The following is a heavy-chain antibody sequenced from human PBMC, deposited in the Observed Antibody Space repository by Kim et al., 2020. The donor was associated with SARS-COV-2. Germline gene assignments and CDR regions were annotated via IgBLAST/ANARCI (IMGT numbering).Heavy chain of an antibody. J-gene: IGHJ4*02. Sequence: GGSLRLSCAASGFTFTSDWMSWVRQAPGKGLEWVAKIKEDGSERYYVNSVEGRFTISRDNANNSLYLQMNSLRAEDTGVYYCARDRSYSLDYWGQGTLVTVSS. D-gene: IGHD1-26*01. CDR3: ARDRSYSLDY. V-gene: IGHV3-7*01. CDR2: IKEDGSER. CDR1: GFTFTSDW.